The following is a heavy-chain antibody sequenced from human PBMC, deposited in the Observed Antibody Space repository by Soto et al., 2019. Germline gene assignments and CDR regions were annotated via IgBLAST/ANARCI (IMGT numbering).Heavy chain of an antibody. D-gene: IGHD4-17*01. CDR1: GYTFTSYG. Sequence: ASVKVSCKASGYTFTSYGISWVRQAPGQGLEWMGWISAYNGNTNYAQKLQGRVTMTTDTSTSTAYMELRSLRSDDTAVYYCARVARTVTTSRYYYGMDVWGQGTTVTVSS. CDR3: ARVARTVTTSRYYYGMDV. CDR2: ISAYNGNT. J-gene: IGHJ6*02. V-gene: IGHV1-18*01.